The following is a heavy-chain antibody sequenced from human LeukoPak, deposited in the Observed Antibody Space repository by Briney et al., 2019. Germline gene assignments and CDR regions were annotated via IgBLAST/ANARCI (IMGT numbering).Heavy chain of an antibody. V-gene: IGHV3-23*01. CDR3: AKLDVSYGDYVLAGSYYYYGMDV. J-gene: IGHJ6*02. Sequence: GGSLRLSCAASGFTFSSYAMSWVRQAPGKGLEWVSAISRSGGSTYYADSVKGRFTISRDNSKNTLYLQMNSLRAEDTAVYYCAKLDVSYGDYVLAGSYYYYGMDVWGQGTTVTVSS. CDR2: ISRSGGST. D-gene: IGHD4-17*01. CDR1: GFTFSSYA.